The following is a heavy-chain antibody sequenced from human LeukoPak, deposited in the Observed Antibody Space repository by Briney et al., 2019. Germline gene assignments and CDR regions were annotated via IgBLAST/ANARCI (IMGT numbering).Heavy chain of an antibody. CDR1: GYTFTDYY. J-gene: IGHJ4*02. CDR2: INPNSGGT. V-gene: IGHV1-2*02. D-gene: IGHD3-3*01. CDR3: ARGLIAYYDFWSGYFDY. Sequence: ASVKVSCKASGYTFTDYYMHWVRQAPGQGLEWMGWINPNSGGTNYAQKFQGRVTMTRDTSISTAYMELSRLRSDDTAVYYCARGLIAYYDFWSGYFDYWGQGTLVTVSS.